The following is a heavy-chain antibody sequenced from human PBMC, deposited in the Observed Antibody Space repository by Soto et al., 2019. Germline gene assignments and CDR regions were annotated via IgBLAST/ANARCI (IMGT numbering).Heavy chain of an antibody. V-gene: IGHV3-23*01. D-gene: IGHD5-12*01. J-gene: IGHJ3*02. CDR1: GFTFSSYA. Sequence: PGGSLRLSCAASGFTFSSYAMSWFRQAPGKGLEWVSAISGSGGSTYYADSVKGRFTISRDNSKNTLYLQMNSLRAEDTAVYYCAKAPQRWLQFSAFDIWGQGTMVTVSS. CDR3: AKAPQRWLQFSAFDI. CDR2: ISGSGGST.